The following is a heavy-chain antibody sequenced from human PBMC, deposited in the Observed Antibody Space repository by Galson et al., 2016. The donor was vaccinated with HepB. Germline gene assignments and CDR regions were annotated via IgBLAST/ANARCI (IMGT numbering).Heavy chain of an antibody. J-gene: IGHJ6*02. Sequence: SLRLSCAASGFRFTSYWMTWVRQAPGKGLEWVASINVEGSDKYYVDTVKGRFTISRDNAKNSVFLQMNSLRGEDTATYYCAKDMDVSGRGTTVTVSS. V-gene: IGHV3-7*03. CDR3: AKDMDV. CDR2: INVEGSDK. CDR1: GFRFTSYW.